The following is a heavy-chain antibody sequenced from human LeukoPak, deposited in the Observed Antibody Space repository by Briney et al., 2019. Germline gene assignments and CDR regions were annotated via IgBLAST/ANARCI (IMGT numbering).Heavy chain of an antibody. CDR3: ATRVPGSVYLPYFDF. D-gene: IGHD3-22*01. V-gene: IGHV4-59*01. CDR2: IYYSGST. CDR1: GGSISSYY. Sequence: KPSETLSLTCTVSGGSISSYYWSWIRQPPGKGLEWIGYIYYSGSTNYNPSLKSRVTISVDTSKNQVSLKLSSVTAADTAVYYCATRVPGSVYLPYFDFWGQGTLVTVSS. J-gene: IGHJ4*02.